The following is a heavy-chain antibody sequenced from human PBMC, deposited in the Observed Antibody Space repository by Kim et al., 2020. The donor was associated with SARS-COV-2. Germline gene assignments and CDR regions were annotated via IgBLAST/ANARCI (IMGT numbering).Heavy chain of an antibody. D-gene: IGHD3-16*01. CDR3: LGGFYFDY. CDR2: GNGNT. J-gene: IGHJ4*02. Sequence: GNGNTIYKQKFQGRVTFTTDTSASTAYMELSLLRSEDAAVYYCLGGFYFDYWGQGTLVTVSS. V-gene: IGHV1-3*01.